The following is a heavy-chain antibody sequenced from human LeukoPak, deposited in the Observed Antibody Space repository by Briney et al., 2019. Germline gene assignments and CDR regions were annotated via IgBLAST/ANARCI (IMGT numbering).Heavy chain of an antibody. V-gene: IGHV1-18*01. CDR1: GHTFTSYG. Sequence: EASVKVSCKASGHTFTSYGISWVRQAPGQGLEWMGWISAYNGNTNHAQKLQGRVTMTTDTSTSTAYMELRSLRSDDTAVYYCARVWELLRVNWYFDLWGRGTLVTVSS. CDR2: ISAYNGNT. J-gene: IGHJ2*01. D-gene: IGHD1-26*01. CDR3: ARVWELLRVNWYFDL.